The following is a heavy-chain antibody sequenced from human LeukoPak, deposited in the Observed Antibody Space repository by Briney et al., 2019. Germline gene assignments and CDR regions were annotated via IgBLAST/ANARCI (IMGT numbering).Heavy chain of an antibody. D-gene: IGHD6-19*01. CDR3: AKANSSGRKSTYDY. Sequence: GVSLRLSCAASGFTFSSYAMSWVRQAPGKGLEWVSAISGSGGSTYYADSVKGRFTISRDNSKNTLYLQMNSLRAEDTAVYYCAKANSSGRKSTYDYWGQGTLVTVSS. CDR2: ISGSGGST. J-gene: IGHJ4*02. CDR1: GFTFSSYA. V-gene: IGHV3-23*01.